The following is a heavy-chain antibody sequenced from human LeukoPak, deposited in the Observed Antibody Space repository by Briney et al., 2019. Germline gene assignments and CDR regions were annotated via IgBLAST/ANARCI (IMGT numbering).Heavy chain of an antibody. J-gene: IGHJ6*02. D-gene: IGHD3-3*01. CDR1: GGSISNYY. V-gene: IGHV4-39*01. CDR2: IYNSGNS. CDR3: ARGVDV. Sequence: KPSETLSLTCTVSGGSISNYYWGWIRQTPGKGLEWIGSIYNSGNSYYNPSLKSRVIISVDTSKNQFSLRLSSVTAADTAVYHCARGVDVWGQGTTVTVSS.